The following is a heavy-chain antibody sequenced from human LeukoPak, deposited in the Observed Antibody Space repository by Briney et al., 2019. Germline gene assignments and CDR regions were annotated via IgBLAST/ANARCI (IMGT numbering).Heavy chain of an antibody. V-gene: IGHV1-8*01. J-gene: IGHJ3*01. Sequence: SVKVSFKASGYTFTSYDINWVRQAPGQGLEWMGWVNPNSGNTGYAQKFQGRVTMTRNTSISTAYMELSSLRSEDTAVYYCARQGYTNNLGGYFGDKDDCFDLWGQGTMVTVSS. CDR2: VNPNSGNT. CDR1: GYTFTSYD. D-gene: IGHD3-9*01. CDR3: ARQGYTNNLGGYFGDKDDCFDL.